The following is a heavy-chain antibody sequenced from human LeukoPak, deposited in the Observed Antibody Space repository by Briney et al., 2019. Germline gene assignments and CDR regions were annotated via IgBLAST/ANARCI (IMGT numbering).Heavy chain of an antibody. Sequence: GGSLGLSCAASGFIVSTKYMSWVRQAPGKGLEWVSIIYSGGTTYYADSVKGRFTISRDNSKNTLYLQMNSLRPEDTAVYYCARGYDRTGFYWGQGTLVTVSS. CDR2: IYSGGTT. CDR1: GFIVSTKY. V-gene: IGHV3-53*01. CDR3: ARGYDRTGFY. J-gene: IGHJ4*02. D-gene: IGHD3-22*01.